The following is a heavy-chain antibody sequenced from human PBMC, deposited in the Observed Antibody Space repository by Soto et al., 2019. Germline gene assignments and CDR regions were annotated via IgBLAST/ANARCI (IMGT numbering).Heavy chain of an antibody. CDR2: ISGYNGDI. CDR1: GYTFNRHG. J-gene: IGHJ4*02. Sequence: QVPLVQSGGEVKKPGASVKVSCKASGYTFNRHGITWVRQAPGQGLEWMGWISGYNGDINYEQKFQGRVTLSSDTLTSTVYLELKSLRFDDPAVYYCARVRIVGAREIDFWGQGTLVTVSS. D-gene: IGHD1-26*01. CDR3: ARVRIVGAREIDF. V-gene: IGHV1-18*04.